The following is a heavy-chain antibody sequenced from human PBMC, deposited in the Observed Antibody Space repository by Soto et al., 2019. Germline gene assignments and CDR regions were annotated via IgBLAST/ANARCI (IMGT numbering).Heavy chain of an antibody. CDR3: ARAQHGDAFDI. J-gene: IGHJ3*02. CDR2: IYSGGST. CDR1: GFTVSSNY. V-gene: IGHV3-66*01. Sequence: GGSLRLSCAASGFTVSSNYMSWVRQAPGKGLEWVSVIYSGGSTYYADSVKGRFTISRDNSKNTLYLQMNSLRAEDTAVYYCARAQHGDAFDIWGQGTMVTVSS.